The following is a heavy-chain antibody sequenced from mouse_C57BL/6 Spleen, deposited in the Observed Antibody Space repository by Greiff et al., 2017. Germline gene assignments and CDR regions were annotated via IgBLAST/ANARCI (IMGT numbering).Heavy chain of an antibody. CDR1: GYAFTNYL. D-gene: IGHD1-1*02. CDR2: LNPGSGGT. V-gene: IGHV1-54*01. Sequence: VQLQQSGAELVRPGTSVKVSCKASGYAFTNYLIEWVKQRPGQGLEWLGVLNPGSGGTNYNEQFKGKATLTADKPSSTAYMQLSRLTPEDSAVYYCGRGVDPPCAYWGQGTLVTVSA. J-gene: IGHJ3*01. CDR3: GRGVDPPCAY.